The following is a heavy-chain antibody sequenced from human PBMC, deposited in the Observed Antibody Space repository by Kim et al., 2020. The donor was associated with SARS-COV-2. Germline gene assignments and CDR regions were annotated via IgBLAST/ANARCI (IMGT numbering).Heavy chain of an antibody. CDR2: IYYSGST. CDR3: ARPPAGKGSRAVDY. J-gene: IGHJ4*02. D-gene: IGHD6-13*01. Sequence: SETLSLTCTVSGGSISSSSYYWGWIRQPPGKGLEWIGSIYYSGSTYYNPSLKSRVTISVDTSKNQFSLKLSSVTAADTAVYYCARPPAGKGSRAVDYWGQGTLVTVSS. V-gene: IGHV4-39*01. CDR1: GGSISSSSYY.